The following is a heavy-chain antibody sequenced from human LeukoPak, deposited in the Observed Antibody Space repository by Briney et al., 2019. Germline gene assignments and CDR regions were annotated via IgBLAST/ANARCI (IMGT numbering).Heavy chain of an antibody. V-gene: IGHV4/OR15-8*02. CDR2: ISLAGQT. CDR3: SRESGPFCPFGF. D-gene: IGHD1-26*01. CDR1: GGSISGTNW. J-gene: IGHJ4*02. Sequence: AETLSLTCGVSGGSISGTNWWSWVRQPPGQGLEWIGEISLAGQTNYSPSLNGRVTMSLDKSSNQLSLHLTSVTAADTATYFCSRESGPFCPFGFWGQGTLVIVSS.